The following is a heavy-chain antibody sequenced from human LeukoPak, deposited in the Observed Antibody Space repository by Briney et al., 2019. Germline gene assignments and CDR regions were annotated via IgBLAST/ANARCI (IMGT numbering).Heavy chain of an antibody. Sequence: QPGGSLRLSCAASGFTFSSYAMHWVRQAPGKGLEWVAVISYDGSNKYYADFVKGRFTISRDNSKNTLYLQMNSLRAEDTAVYYCARDRVGATDYFDYWGQGTLVTVSS. CDR1: GFTFSSYA. CDR2: ISYDGSNK. J-gene: IGHJ4*02. CDR3: ARDRVGATDYFDY. V-gene: IGHV3-30-3*01. D-gene: IGHD1-26*01.